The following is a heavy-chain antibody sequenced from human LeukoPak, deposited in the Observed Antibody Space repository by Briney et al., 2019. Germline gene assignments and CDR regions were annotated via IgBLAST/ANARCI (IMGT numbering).Heavy chain of an antibody. D-gene: IGHD1-14*01. CDR1: GFTFSSYW. CDR3: ARDRALTGRNERIFDY. Sequence: GGSLRLSCAASGFTFSSYWMHWVRQALGKGLVWVSRINSDGSSTSYADSVKGRFTISRDNAKNTLYLQMNSLRAEDTAVYYCARDRALTGRNERIFDYWGQGTLVTVSS. CDR2: INSDGSST. V-gene: IGHV3-74*01. J-gene: IGHJ4*02.